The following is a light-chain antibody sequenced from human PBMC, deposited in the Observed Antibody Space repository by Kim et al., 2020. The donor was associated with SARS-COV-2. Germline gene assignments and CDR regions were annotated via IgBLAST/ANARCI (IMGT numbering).Light chain of an antibody. Sequence: NFMLTQPHYVSESPGKTVTISCTRSSGSIDDNYVQWYQQRPGGVPTTVIYEDDQRPSGVSDRSSGSIDNSSNSASLTISGLRTEDEADYYCQSYNRDNVLFGGGTQLTVL. V-gene: IGLV6-57*04. CDR1: SGSIDDNY. CDR2: EDD. CDR3: QSYNRDNVL. J-gene: IGLJ2*01.